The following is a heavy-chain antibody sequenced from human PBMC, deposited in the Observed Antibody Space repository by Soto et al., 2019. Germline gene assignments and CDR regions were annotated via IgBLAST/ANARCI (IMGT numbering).Heavy chain of an antibody. J-gene: IGHJ5*02. CDR2: IYTSGST. CDR3: ARDRWDSSSSGEWWFDP. D-gene: IGHD6-6*01. V-gene: IGHV4-4*07. CDR1: GGSISRYY. Sequence: QVQLQESGPGLVKPSETLSLTCTVSGGSISRYYWSWIRQPAGKGLEWLGRIYTSGSTNYNPSLKSRVTMSVDTSTNQFSLKLSSVTAADTAVYYCARDRWDSSSSGEWWFDPWGQGTLVTVS.